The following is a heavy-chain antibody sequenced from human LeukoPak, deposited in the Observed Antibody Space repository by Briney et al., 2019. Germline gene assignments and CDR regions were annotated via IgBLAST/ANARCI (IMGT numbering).Heavy chain of an antibody. Sequence: SETLSLTCTVSPGSLSITSYYWGWIRQPPGKGLEWIGTIDYSGTANYNASLESRITLSRDTSKNQVSLKLTSVTAADTAVYYCARHEQPTYYFDYWGQGTLVTVSS. V-gene: IGHV4-39*07. CDR2: IDYSGTA. D-gene: IGHD1/OR15-1a*01. CDR3: ARHEQPTYYFDY. CDR1: PGSLSITSYY. J-gene: IGHJ4*02.